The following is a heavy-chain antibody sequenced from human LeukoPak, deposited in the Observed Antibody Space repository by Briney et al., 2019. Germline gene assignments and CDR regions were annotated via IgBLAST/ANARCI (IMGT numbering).Heavy chain of an antibody. Sequence: SETLSLTCTVSGGSISSYYWSWIRQPPGKGLEWIGYIYYSGSTNYNPSLKSRVTISVDTSKNQFSLKLSSVTAADTAVYYCARSRSTSGWYWGYYFDYWGQGTLVTVSS. V-gene: IGHV4-59*08. CDR3: ARSRSTSGWYWGYYFDY. J-gene: IGHJ4*02. CDR2: IYYSGST. CDR1: GGSISSYY. D-gene: IGHD6-19*01.